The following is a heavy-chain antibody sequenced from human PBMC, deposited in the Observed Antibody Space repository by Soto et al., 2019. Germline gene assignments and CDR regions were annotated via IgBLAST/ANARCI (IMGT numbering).Heavy chain of an antibody. CDR2: IIPIFGTA. CDR1: GGTFSSYA. D-gene: IGHD6-6*01. CDR3: ARRGDSSSATFDY. V-gene: IGHV1-69*06. J-gene: IGHJ4*02. Sequence: VASVKVSCKASGGTFSSYAISWVRQAPGQGLEWMGGIIPIFGTANYAQKFQGRVTITADKSTSTAYMELSSLRSEDTAVYYCARRGDSSSATFDYWGQGTLVTVSS.